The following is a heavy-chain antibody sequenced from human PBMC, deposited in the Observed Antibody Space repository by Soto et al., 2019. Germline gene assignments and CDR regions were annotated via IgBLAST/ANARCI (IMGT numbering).Heavy chain of an antibody. CDR2: ITWYSGNI. CDR1: GFTFENYA. D-gene: IGHD3-9*01. J-gene: IGHJ6*03. Sequence: GGSLRLSCAASGFTFENYAMHWVRQAPGKGLEWVSGITWYSGNIGYADSVQGRFTISRDNAKNSLYLQMNSLRAEDTALYYCVKDSGDILTGYSLASYYYYMDVWGKGTTVTVSS. V-gene: IGHV3-9*01. CDR3: VKDSGDILTGYSLASYYYYMDV.